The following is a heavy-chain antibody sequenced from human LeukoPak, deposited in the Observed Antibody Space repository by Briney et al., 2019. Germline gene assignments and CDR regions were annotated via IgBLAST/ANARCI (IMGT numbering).Heavy chain of an antibody. J-gene: IGHJ6*02. Sequence: GGSLRLSCAASGFTLRSYWMHWVRQAPGKGLVWVSRISDGTTTNYADSVKGRFTISRDNAKNTLFLQVNSLRAEDTAVYYCARGNYYAMDVWGQGTTVTVSS. CDR1: GFTLRSYW. CDR2: ISDGTTT. V-gene: IGHV3-74*01. CDR3: ARGNYYAMDV.